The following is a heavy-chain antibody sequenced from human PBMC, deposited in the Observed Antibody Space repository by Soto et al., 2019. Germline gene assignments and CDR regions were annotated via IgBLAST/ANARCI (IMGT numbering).Heavy chain of an antibody. J-gene: IGHJ6*02. CDR3: AEDQEGSESHWRGYNYYGMDV. Sequence: PGGSLRLSCEASGFTISDYYMSWIRQAPGQGLEWGSYISSVGTTTYYANSVNGRFSISMDNAKNSLYLQMNSLRAEDTAVYFCAEDQEGSESHWRGYNYYGMDVWGQGTTVTVSS. D-gene: IGHD1-1*01. CDR2: ISSVGTTT. V-gene: IGHV3-11*01. CDR1: GFTISDYY.